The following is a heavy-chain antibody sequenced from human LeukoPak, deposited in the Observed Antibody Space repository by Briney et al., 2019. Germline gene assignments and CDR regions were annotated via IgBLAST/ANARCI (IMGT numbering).Heavy chain of an antibody. D-gene: IGHD2-2*02. CDR2: INTNTGNP. CDR1: GYTFTSYA. J-gene: IGHJ4*02. CDR3: ARCPLSHCYTPVDY. V-gene: IGHV7-4-1*02. Sequence: ASVKVSCKASGYTFTSYAMNWVRQAPGQGLEWRGWINTNTGNPTYAQGFTGRFVFSLDTSVSTAYLQISSLKAEDTAVYYCARCPLSHCYTPVDYWGQGTLVTVSS.